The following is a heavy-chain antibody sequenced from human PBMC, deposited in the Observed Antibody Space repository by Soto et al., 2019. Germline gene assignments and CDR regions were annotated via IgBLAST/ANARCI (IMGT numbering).Heavy chain of an antibody. D-gene: IGHD3-16*01. CDR2: ISYGGRP. CDR1: GVSITSSDFY. CDR3: AGGGGYFDF. J-gene: IGHJ4*02. V-gene: IGHV4-30-4*01. Sequence: QVRLQESGPGLMKPSQTLSLTCSVSGVSITSSDFYWSWIRQPPGKGLEWIGFISYGGRPNYNPSLKSRVIISPDTSKNQFSLKLTSVTAADTAVYYCAGGGGYFDFWGQGTQVTISS.